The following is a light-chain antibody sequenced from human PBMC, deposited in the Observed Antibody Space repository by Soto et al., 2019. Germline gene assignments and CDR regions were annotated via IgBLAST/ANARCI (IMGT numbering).Light chain of an antibody. CDR2: AAS. V-gene: IGKV3-20*01. Sequence: EIVLTQSPGTLSLSPGDRATLSCRASQSVSSSSLAWYQQKPGQAPRLLIYAASIRAPGIPDRFSGSGSGTDFTLTISRLEAEDFVVSYCHQYGSSPRTFGQGTKVEIK. CDR3: HQYGSSPRT. J-gene: IGKJ1*01. CDR1: QSVSSSS.